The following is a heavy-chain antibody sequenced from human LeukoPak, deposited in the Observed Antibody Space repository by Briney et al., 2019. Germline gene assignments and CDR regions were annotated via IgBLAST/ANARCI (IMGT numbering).Heavy chain of an antibody. J-gene: IGHJ3*02. CDR2: IYYSGST. D-gene: IGHD3-3*01. CDR3: ARRRYYDFWSGPYAFDI. Sequence: PSETLSLTCTVSGGSISSYYWSWIRQPPGMGLEWIGYIYYSGSTNYNPSLKSRVTISVDTSKNQFSLKLSSVTAADTAVYYCARRRYYDFWSGPYAFDIWGQGTMVTVSS. V-gene: IGHV4-59*08. CDR1: GGSISSYY.